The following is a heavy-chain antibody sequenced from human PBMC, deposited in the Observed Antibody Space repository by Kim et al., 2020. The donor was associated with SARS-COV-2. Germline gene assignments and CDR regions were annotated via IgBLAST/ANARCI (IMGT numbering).Heavy chain of an antibody. CDR1: GGSISSYY. CDR3: ARDTMVRGDSDGMDV. J-gene: IGHJ6*02. CDR2: IYYSGST. Sequence: SQTLSLTCTVSGGSISSYYWSWIRQPPGKGLEWIGYIYYSGSTNYNPSLQSRVTISVDTSKNQFSLKLSSVTAADTAVYYCARDTMVRGDSDGMDVWGQGTTVTVSS. V-gene: IGHV4-59*01. D-gene: IGHD3-10*01.